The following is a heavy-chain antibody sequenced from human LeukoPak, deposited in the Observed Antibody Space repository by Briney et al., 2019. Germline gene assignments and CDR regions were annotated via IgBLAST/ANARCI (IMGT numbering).Heavy chain of an antibody. CDR3: ARHVGFITMVRGVINNNWFDP. V-gene: IGHV4-34*01. CDR1: GGSFSGYY. CDR2: IYYSGSP. D-gene: IGHD3-10*01. J-gene: IGHJ5*02. Sequence: SETLSLTCAVYGGSFSGYYWSWIRQPPGKGLEWIGSIYYSGSPYYNPSLKSRVTISVDTSKKQFSLKLSSVTAADTAVYYCARHVGFITMVRGVINNNWFDPWGQGTLVTVSS.